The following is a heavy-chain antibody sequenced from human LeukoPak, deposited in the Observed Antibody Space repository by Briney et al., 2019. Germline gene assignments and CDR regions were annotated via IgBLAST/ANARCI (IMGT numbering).Heavy chain of an antibody. Sequence: SETLSLTCTVSGASINSGGYFWSWICQLPGKGLEWIGYIYYSGSTSYNPSLKSRVSMSVDTSKNQFSLKLSSVTAADTAVYFCARDGESYGSGSHFGAFDIWGQGTKVTVSS. CDR1: GASINSGGYF. CDR3: ARDGESYGSGSHFGAFDI. V-gene: IGHV4-31*03. CDR2: IYYSGST. D-gene: IGHD3-10*01. J-gene: IGHJ3*02.